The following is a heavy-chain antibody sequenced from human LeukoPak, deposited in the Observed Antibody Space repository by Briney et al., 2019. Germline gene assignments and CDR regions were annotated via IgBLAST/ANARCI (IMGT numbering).Heavy chain of an antibody. J-gene: IGHJ4*02. CDR2: IYYSGST. CDR1: GRSISSSSYY. V-gene: IGHV4-39*01. D-gene: IGHD2-2*02. Sequence: SETLSLTCTVSGRSISSSSYYWGWLRQPPGTGLEWIGSIYYSGSTYYNPSLKSRVTISVDTSKNQFSLKLSSLTAADTAVYYWARHGAYPNYWGQGTLVTVSS. CDR3: ARHGAYPNY.